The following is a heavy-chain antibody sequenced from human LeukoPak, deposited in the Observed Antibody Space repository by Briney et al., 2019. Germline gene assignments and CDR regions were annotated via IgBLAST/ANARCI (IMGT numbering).Heavy chain of an antibody. Sequence: PGGSLRLSCAASGFTVSTNYMSWVRQAPGKGLEWVSVIYSSGTTYYADSVKGRFTISRDNSKNALYLQISSLRAEDTAVYYCARHHLVVPGNPYYYYYMDVWGKGTTVTVSS. D-gene: IGHD6-19*01. J-gene: IGHJ6*03. CDR3: ARHHLVVPGNPYYYYYMDV. CDR2: IYSSGTT. CDR1: GFTVSTNY. V-gene: IGHV3-53*01.